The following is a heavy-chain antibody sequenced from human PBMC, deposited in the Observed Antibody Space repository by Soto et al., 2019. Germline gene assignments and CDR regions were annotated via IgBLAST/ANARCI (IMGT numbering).Heavy chain of an antibody. CDR1: GGSFSGYY. V-gene: IGHV4-34*01. J-gene: IGHJ5*02. CDR2: INHSGST. CDR3: ARAPRSRNWFDP. Sequence: SETLSLTCAVYGGSFSGYYWSWIRQPPGKGLEWIGEINHSGSTNYDPSLKSRVTISVDTSKNQFSLKLSSVTAADTAVYYCARAPRSRNWFDPWGQGTLVTGSS.